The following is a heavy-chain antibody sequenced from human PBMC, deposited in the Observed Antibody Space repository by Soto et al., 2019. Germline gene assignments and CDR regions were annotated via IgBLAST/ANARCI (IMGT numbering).Heavy chain of an antibody. Sequence: EVQLLESGGDLVQPGGSLRLSCAASGFTFTSYAMSWIRQAPGKGLEWVSAITGGGDNTYYADSVKGRFTISRDNSKNTLYLQMNSLRAEDTAFYYCTTDGGSRDWLTVNWGQGTLVTVSS. D-gene: IGHD3-9*01. V-gene: IGHV3-23*01. CDR3: TTDGGSRDWLTVN. J-gene: IGHJ4*02. CDR1: GFTFTSYA. CDR2: ITGGGDNT.